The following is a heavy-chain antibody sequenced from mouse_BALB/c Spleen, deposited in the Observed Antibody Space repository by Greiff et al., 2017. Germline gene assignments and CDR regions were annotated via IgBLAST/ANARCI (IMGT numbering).Heavy chain of an antibody. D-gene: IGHD1-1*01. CDR3: ARSVLFYYGSSYGAMDY. V-gene: IGHV5-17*02. CDR2: ISSGSSTI. J-gene: IGHJ4*01. CDR1: GFTFSSFG. Sequence: VQLKESGGGLVQPGGSRKLSCAASGFTFSSFGMHWVRQAPEKGLEWVAYISSGSSTIYYADTVKGRFTISRDNPKNTLFLQMTSLRSEDTAMYYCARSVLFYYGSSYGAMDYWGQGTSVTVSS.